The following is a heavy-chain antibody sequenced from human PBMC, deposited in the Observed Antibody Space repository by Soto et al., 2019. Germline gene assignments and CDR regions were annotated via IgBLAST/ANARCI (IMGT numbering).Heavy chain of an antibody. D-gene: IGHD2-15*01. CDR3: ARGYCGGGGCYLRRDAIDV. CDR1: GFTFSTYH. J-gene: IGHJ3*01. V-gene: IGHV3-21*01. CDR2: INPSSSHI. Sequence: EVQLVESGGGLVMPGGSLRLSCAASGFTFSTYHMNWVRQAPGKGLEWVSSINPSSSHIYYADSVRGRFTISRENSKDSMDLQMNSLRTEDAAVYYCARGYCGGGGCYLRRDAIDVWGQGTMVTVSS.